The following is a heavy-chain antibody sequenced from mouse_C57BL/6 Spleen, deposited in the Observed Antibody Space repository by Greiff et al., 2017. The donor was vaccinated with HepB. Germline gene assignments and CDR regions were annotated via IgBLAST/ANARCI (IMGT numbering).Heavy chain of an antibody. CDR1: GYAFSSSC. J-gene: IGHJ1*03. V-gene: IGHV1-82*01. CDR2: IYPGDGDT. CDR3: ARRDYDGYFDV. D-gene: IGHD2-4*01. Sequence: QVQLQQSGPELVKPGASVKISCKASGYAFSSSCMNWVKQRPGKGLEWIGRIYPGDGDTNYNGKFKGKATLSADKSTSTVYMQLSSLTSEDSAVYFCARRDYDGYFDVWGTGTTVTVSS.